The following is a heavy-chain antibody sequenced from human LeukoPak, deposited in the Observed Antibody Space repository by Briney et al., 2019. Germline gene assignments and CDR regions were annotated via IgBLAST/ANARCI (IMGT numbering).Heavy chain of an antibody. CDR2: MNQAGSEE. J-gene: IGHJ4*02. V-gene: IGHV3-7*03. Sequence: SGGSLRLSCTASGFTFSSYWVNWVRQAPGKGLEWVANMNQAGSEEYYVDSVKGRFAISRDNAQNSLYLQMNSLRAEDTAVYYCARGGYSSSWYLSDYFDSWGQGTLVIVSS. CDR3: ARGGYSSSWYLSDYFDS. D-gene: IGHD6-13*01. CDR1: GFTFSSYW.